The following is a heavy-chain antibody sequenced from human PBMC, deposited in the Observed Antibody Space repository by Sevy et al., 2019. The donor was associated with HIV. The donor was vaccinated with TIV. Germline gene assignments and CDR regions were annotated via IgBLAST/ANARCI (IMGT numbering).Heavy chain of an antibody. CDR2: IYYSGST. CDR3: AREGPRIAQFDY. J-gene: IGHJ4*02. D-gene: IGHD6-13*01. CDR1: GDSISNNDYY. Sequence: SETLSLTCTVSGDSISNNDYYWAWIRQPPGKGLDGIGSIYYSGSTYYTPSLKSRVTISVDTSKNQFSLKLRSVTAADTAVYYCAREGPRIAQFDYWGQGTLVTVSS. V-gene: IGHV4-39*02.